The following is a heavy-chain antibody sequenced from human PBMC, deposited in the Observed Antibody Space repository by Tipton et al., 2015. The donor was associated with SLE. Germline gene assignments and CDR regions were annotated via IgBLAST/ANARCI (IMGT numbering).Heavy chain of an antibody. V-gene: IGHV1-3*01. D-gene: IGHD4-17*01. Sequence: QSGAEVKKPGASVKVSCKASGYTLTHYAIHWVRQAPGQRLERMGWINAANGNTKYSQRFQGRVTISRDTTAGTAYMELTSLRSEDTAVYYCARDSFPYYGPRGYFDYWGQGTLVTVTS. J-gene: IGHJ4*02. CDR3: ARDSFPYYGPRGYFDY. CDR2: INAANGNT. CDR1: GYTLTHYA.